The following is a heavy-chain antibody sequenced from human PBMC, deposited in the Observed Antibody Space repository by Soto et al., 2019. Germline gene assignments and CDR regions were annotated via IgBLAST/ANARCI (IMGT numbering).Heavy chain of an antibody. D-gene: IGHD5-18*01. J-gene: IGHJ5*02. V-gene: IGHV4-61*03. CDR2: IYYPGST. CDR3: ARGAGFSYASTWFDI. Sequence: PSETLSLTCTVFGASVSSGTYYWSWIRQAPGKGLEWVGHIYYPGSTNYNPSLNNRVTISVDTSKNHFSLQLTSVTAADTAVYYCARGAGFSYASTWFDIWGQGTLVTVSS. CDR1: GASVSSGTYY.